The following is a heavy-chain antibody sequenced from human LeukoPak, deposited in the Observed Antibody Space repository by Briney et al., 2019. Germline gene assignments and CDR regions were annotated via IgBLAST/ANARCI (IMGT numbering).Heavy chain of an antibody. CDR1: GYTFINYG. Sequence: ASVKVSCKASGYTFINYGVSWVRQAPGQGLEWMGWISTFNGNTNYAQKFQGRVTMTTDTSTSTAYMELRSLRSDDTAVYYCARDSPRRGGDYRLDYWGQGTLVTVSS. CDR2: ISTFNGNT. V-gene: IGHV1-18*01. D-gene: IGHD2-21*02. J-gene: IGHJ4*02. CDR3: ARDSPRRGGDYRLDY.